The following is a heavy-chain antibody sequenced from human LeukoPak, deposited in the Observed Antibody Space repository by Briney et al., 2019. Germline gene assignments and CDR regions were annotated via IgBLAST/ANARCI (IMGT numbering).Heavy chain of an antibody. CDR2: IYYSGST. CDR1: GGSISSYY. Sequence: SETLSLTCTVSGGSISSYYWSWIRQPPGKGLEWIGYIYYSGSTNYNPSLKSRVTISVDTSKNQFSLKLSSVTAADTAVYYCARLTIFGVVIPYNWFDPWGQGTLVTVSS. V-gene: IGHV4-59*12. J-gene: IGHJ5*02. CDR3: ARLTIFGVVIPYNWFDP. D-gene: IGHD3-3*01.